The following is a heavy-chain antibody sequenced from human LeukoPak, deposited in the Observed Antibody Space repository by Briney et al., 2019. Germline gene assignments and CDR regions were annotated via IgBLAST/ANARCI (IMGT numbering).Heavy chain of an antibody. D-gene: IGHD1-26*01. CDR2: FDPEDGET. J-gene: IGHJ4*02. V-gene: IGHV1-24*01. CDR3: ATDIVGATKAPFDY. CDR1: GYTLTELS. Sequence: ASVKVSCKVSGYTLTELSMHWVRQAPGKGLEWMGGFDPEDGETIYAQKFQGRVTMTEDTSTDTAYMELSSLRSEDTAVYYCATDIVGATKAPFDYWGQGTLVTVSS.